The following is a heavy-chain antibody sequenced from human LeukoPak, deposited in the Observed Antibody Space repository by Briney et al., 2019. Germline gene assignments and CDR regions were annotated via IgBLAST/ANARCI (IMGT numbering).Heavy chain of an antibody. D-gene: IGHD6-6*01. CDR1: GLTFSSYS. CDR2: ISSSSSTI. J-gene: IGHJ4*02. Sequence: TGGSLRLSCAASGLTFSSYSMNWVRQAPGKGLEWVSYISSSSSTIYYADSVKGRFTISRDNAKNSLYLQMNSLRAEDTAVYYCARAVAARFDYWGQGTLVTVSS. V-gene: IGHV3-48*04. CDR3: ARAVAARFDY.